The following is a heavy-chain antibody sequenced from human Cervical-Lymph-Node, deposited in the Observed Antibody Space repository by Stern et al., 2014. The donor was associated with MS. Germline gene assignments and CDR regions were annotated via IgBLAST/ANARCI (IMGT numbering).Heavy chain of an antibody. V-gene: IGHV5-51*01. CDR1: GYTFTSYW. Sequence: EVQLVESGPEVKRPGESLKISCQASGYTFTSYWIGWVRQMPGKGLEWIAIIFPGGSDIRYSPSFQAQVTISADKSSSTAYLQWNTLKAPDTAIYYCARQRYFDYWGQGTLVTVSS. CDR2: IFPGGSDI. CDR3: ARQRYFDY. J-gene: IGHJ4*02.